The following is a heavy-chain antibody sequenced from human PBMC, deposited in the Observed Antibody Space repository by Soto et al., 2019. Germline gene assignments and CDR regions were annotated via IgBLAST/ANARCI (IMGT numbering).Heavy chain of an antibody. CDR3: ARRGASDYGGNHHPYYFDR. D-gene: IGHD4-17*01. J-gene: IGHJ4*02. CDR2: ISYSGRT. V-gene: IGHV4-39*01. CDR1: GASIITDNYF. Sequence: SETLSLTCTVSGASIITDNYFWVWIRQSPRRGLELIGSISYSGRTYDNPSLQSRVTISIDASKNQFSLKLTSVTTADTAVYYCARRGASDYGGNHHPYYFDRWGQGALVTVS.